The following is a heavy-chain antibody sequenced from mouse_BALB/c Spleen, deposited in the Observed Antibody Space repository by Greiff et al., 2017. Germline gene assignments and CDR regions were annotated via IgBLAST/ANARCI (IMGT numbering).Heavy chain of an antibody. CDR2: IWGDGST. Sequence: VQLQESGPGLVAPSQSLSITCTVSGFSLTGYGVNWVRQPPGKGLEWLGMIWGDGSTDYNSALKSRLSISKDNSKSQVFLKMNSLQTDDTARYYCARSAFYYGSSYLYYFDYWGQGTTLTVSS. J-gene: IGHJ2*01. D-gene: IGHD1-1*01. CDR3: ARSAFYYGSSYLYYFDY. V-gene: IGHV2-6-7*02. CDR1: GFSLTGYG.